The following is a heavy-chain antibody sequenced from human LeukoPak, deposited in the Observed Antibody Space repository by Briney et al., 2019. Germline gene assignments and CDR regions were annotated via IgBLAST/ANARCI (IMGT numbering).Heavy chain of an antibody. J-gene: IGHJ4*02. V-gene: IGHV1-8*02. D-gene: IGHD2/OR15-2a*01. CDR2: MNPNSGNT. CDR3: ARVVNQTPSFGY. Sequence: ASVKVSCKASGYTFTSYAFSWVRQAPGQGLEWMGWMNPNSGNTGYAQKFQGRVTMTRNTSISTAYMELSSLRSEDTAVYYCARVVNQTPSFGYWGQGTLVTVSS. CDR1: GYTFTSYA.